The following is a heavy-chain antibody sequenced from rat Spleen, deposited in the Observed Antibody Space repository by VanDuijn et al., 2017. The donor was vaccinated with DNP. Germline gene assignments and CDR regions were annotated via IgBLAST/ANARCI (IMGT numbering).Heavy chain of an antibody. CDR3: AVIAAMSTSRGNWFGN. Sequence: EVQLVESGGGLVQPGNSLKLSCAASGFTFSDYAMAWVRQAPTKGLEWVAYISPSGGSTYYRDSVKGRFTVSRDNTKSTLYPQMDSLRSEDTATFYCAVIAAMSTSRGNWFGNWGQGTLVTVSS. CDR1: GFTFSDYA. D-gene: IGHD1-2*01. V-gene: IGHV5S23*01. J-gene: IGHJ3*01. CDR2: ISPSGGST.